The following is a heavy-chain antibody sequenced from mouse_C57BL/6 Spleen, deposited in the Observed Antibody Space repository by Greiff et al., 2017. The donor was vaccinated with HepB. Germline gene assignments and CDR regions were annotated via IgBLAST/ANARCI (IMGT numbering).Heavy chain of an antibody. J-gene: IGHJ4*01. CDR3: ARLYYYGSSAMDY. Sequence: EVKVVESGGGLVKPGGSLKLSCAASGFTFSDYGMHWVRQAPEKGLEWVAYISSGSSTIYYADTVKGRFTISRDNAKNTLFLQMTSLRSEDTAMYYCARLYYYGSSAMDYWGQGTSVTVSS. V-gene: IGHV5-17*01. D-gene: IGHD1-1*01. CDR2: ISSGSSTI. CDR1: GFTFSDYG.